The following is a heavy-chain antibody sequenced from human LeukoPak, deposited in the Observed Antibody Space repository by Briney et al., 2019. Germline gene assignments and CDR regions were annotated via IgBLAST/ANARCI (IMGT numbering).Heavy chain of an antibody. CDR3: ARENWGAFDC. CDR2: IKSGTT. J-gene: IGHJ4*02. Sequence: HPGGSLRLSCAASGFTFSSYSMNWVRQAPGKGLEWVSAIKSGTTYYADSVKDRFTISRDNSKNTLYLQMNSLRAEDTAVYYCARENWGAFDCWGQGTLVTVSS. D-gene: IGHD7-27*01. CDR1: GFTFSSYS. V-gene: IGHV3-66*01.